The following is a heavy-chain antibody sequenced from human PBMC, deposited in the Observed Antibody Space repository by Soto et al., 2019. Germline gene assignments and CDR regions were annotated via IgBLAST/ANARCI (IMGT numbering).Heavy chain of an antibody. CDR3: ASGYCSSTSCYESAFDI. D-gene: IGHD2-2*01. V-gene: IGHV3-7*01. CDR1: GFTFSSYW. Sequence: EVQLVESGGGLVQPGGSLRLSCAASGFTFSSYWMSWVRQAPGKGLEWVANIKQDGSEKYYVDSVKGRFTISSDNAKNSLYLQMNSLRAEDTAVYYCASGYCSSTSCYESAFDIWGQGTMVTVSS. J-gene: IGHJ3*02. CDR2: IKQDGSEK.